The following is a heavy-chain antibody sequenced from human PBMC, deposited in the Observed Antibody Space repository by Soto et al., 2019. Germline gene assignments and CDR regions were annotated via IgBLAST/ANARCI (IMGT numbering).Heavy chain of an antibody. CDR2: MYHSGST. J-gene: IGHJ5*02. CDR3: ARADCSGGSCYSVQHWFDP. CDR1: GGSISSSNW. D-gene: IGHD2-15*01. Sequence: QVQLQESGPGLVKPSGTLSLTCAVSGGSISSSNWWRWVRQPPGKGLEWIGEMYHSGSTNHNPSLTSRITLSVDKSKNQFSLQLSSVTAADTAVYYCARADCSGGSCYSVQHWFDPWGKGTLGTVSS. V-gene: IGHV4-4*02.